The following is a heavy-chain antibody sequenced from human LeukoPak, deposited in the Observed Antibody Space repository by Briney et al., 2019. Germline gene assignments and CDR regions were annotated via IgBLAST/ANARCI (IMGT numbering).Heavy chain of an antibody. CDR1: GYSFTSYW. CDR2: IYPGDSDT. Sequence: GESVKISCKGSGYSFTSYWIGWVRQMPGKGLEWMGIIYPGDSDTRYSPSFQGQVTISADKSISTAYLQWSSLKASDTAMYYCARHKGRYSSSIDPWGQGTLVTVSS. J-gene: IGHJ5*02. D-gene: IGHD6-13*01. V-gene: IGHV5-51*01. CDR3: ARHKGRYSSSIDP.